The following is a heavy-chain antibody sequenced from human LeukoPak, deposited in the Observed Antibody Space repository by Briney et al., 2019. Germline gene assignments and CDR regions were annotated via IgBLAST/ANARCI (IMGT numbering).Heavy chain of an antibody. CDR2: IYHSGST. CDR1: GGSISSYY. D-gene: IGHD7-27*01. J-gene: IGHJ4*02. V-gene: IGHV4-59*12. CDR3: AREGGVTGHVDY. Sequence: PSETLSLTCTVSGGSISSYYWSWIRQPPGKGLEWIGYIYHSGSTYYNPSLKSRVTISVDRSKNQFSLKLSSVTAADTAVYYCAREGGVTGHVDYWGQGTLVTVSS.